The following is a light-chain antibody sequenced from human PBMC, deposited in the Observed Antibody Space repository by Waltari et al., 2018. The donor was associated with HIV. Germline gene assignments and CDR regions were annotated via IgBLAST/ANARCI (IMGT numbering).Light chain of an antibody. J-gene: IGLJ1*01. CDR2: QDT. V-gene: IGLV3-1*01. Sequence: SVSVSPGQTASITCSGDKLGDKYACWYQQKPGQSPVLVIYQDTKRPSGIPERFSGSNSGNTATLTISGTQALDEADYYCQAWDSSTAVFGTGTKVTVL. CDR3: QAWDSSTAV. CDR1: KLGDKY.